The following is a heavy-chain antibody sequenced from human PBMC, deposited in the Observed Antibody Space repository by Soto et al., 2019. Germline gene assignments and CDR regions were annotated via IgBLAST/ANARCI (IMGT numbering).Heavy chain of an antibody. D-gene: IGHD2-2*01. CDR1: GYTFTSHG. J-gene: IGHJ4*01. Sequence: VQLVQSGGEVRMPGASVKVSCKDSGYTFTSHGFTWVRQAPGHGLEWMGWISIYHGNTHYAQKFQGRLTLTIDTSTSTAYMELRSLTSDDTAVYCCARSPMDPVPVDYWGHGPLVTVSS. CDR2: ISIYHGNT. CDR3: ARSPMDPVPVDY. V-gene: IGHV1-18*04.